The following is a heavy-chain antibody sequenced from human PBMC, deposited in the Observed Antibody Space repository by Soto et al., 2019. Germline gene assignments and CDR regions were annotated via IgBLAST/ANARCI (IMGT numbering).Heavy chain of an antibody. CDR2: IIPIFGTA. D-gene: IGHD2-8*01. Sequence: QVQLVQSGAEVKKPGSSVKVSCKASGGTFSSYAISWVRQAPGQGLEWMGGIIPIFGTANYAQKFQGRVTITADKSTSTAYMELRSLRSEYTAVYYCASRRRYCTNGVCYLSGMDVWGQGTTVTVSS. CDR3: ASRRRYCTNGVCYLSGMDV. J-gene: IGHJ6*02. CDR1: GGTFSSYA. V-gene: IGHV1-69*06.